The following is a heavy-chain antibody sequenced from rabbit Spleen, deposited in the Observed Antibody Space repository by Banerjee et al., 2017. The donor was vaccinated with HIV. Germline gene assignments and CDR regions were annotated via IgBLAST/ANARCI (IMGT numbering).Heavy chain of an antibody. J-gene: IGHJ4*01. CDR3: LRDVAGKFGL. Sequence: QLVESGGGLVQPGGSLKLSCKASGFDFSRYYVSWVRQAPGKGLEWIGDIDPIFGIAVYASWVNGRFTISSHNAQNTLYLQLNSLTAADTATYFCLRDVAGKFGLWGPGTLVTFS. CDR1: GFDFSRYY. CDR2: IDPIFGIA. V-gene: IGHV1S7*01. D-gene: IGHD4-1*01.